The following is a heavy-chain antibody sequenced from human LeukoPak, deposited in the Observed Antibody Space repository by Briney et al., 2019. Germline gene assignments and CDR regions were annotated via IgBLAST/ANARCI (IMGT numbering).Heavy chain of an antibody. CDR2: INPDGSQT. V-gene: IGHV3-7*01. D-gene: IGHD4-17*01. CDR3: ARDLGYGALDP. CDR1: GFTFTSYW. Sequence: GGSLRLSCAASGFTFTSYWMNWVRQAPGKGLEWVALINPDGSQTNYVDSVKGRFTISRDNAENSLYLQMNSLRDEDTAVYYCARDLGYGALDPWGQGTLVTVSS. J-gene: IGHJ5*02.